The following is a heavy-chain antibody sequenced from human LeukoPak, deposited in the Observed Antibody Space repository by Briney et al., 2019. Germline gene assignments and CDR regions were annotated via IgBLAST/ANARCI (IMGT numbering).Heavy chain of an antibody. D-gene: IGHD3-3*01. CDR1: GDSISSNNYY. CDR3: ARQADYFWSGYYTGSFDY. J-gene: IGHJ4*02. Sequence: SETLSLTCTVFGDSISSNNYYWGWVRQPPGKGLEWIVSVYYSGLTYYNPSLKSRVTISVDTSKNQFSLKLSSVTAADTAVFYCARQADYFWSGYYTGSFDYWGQGTLVTVSS. V-gene: IGHV4-39*01. CDR2: VYYSGLT.